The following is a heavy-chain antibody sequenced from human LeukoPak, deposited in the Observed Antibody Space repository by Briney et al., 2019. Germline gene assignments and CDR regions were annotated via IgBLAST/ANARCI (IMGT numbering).Heavy chain of an antibody. J-gene: IGHJ4*02. CDR3: TRDLSLTWEIKYYFDY. D-gene: IGHD7-27*01. CDR1: GFTFGDYA. Sequence: GGSLRLSCTASGFTFGDYAMSWVRQAPGKGLEWVGFIRSKAYGGTTEYAASVKGRFTISRDDSKSIAYLQMNSLKAEDTAVYYCTRDLSLTWEIKYYFDYWGQGTLVTVSS. V-gene: IGHV3-49*04. CDR2: IRSKAYGGTT.